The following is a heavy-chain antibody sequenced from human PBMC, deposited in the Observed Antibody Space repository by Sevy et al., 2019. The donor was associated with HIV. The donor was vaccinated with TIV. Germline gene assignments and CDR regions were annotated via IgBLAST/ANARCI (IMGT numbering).Heavy chain of an antibody. D-gene: IGHD2-2*01. CDR2: IKQDGSAK. J-gene: IGHJ6*02. CDR1: GFTFSSYW. V-gene: IGHV3-7*01. Sequence: GGSLRLSCAASGFTFSSYWMSWVRQAPGKGLEWVANIKQDGSAKYYVDSVKGRFTISRDNAKNSLYLQMNSLRAEDTAVYYCASDCSSTSCYRGMDVWGQGTTVTVSS. CDR3: ASDCSSTSCYRGMDV.